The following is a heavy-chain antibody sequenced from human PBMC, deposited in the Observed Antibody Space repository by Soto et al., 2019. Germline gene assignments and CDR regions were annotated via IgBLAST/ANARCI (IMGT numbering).Heavy chain of an antibody. J-gene: IGHJ5*02. Sequence: SETLSLTCAVYGGSFSGYYWSWIRQPPGKGLEWIGEINHSGSTNYNPSLKSRVTISVDTSKNQFSLKLSSVTAADTAVYYCTLNPGSRVVVPAATSRNNWFDPWGQGTLVT. D-gene: IGHD2-2*01. CDR3: TLNPGSRVVVPAATSRNNWFDP. V-gene: IGHV4-34*01. CDR2: INHSGST. CDR1: GGSFSGYY.